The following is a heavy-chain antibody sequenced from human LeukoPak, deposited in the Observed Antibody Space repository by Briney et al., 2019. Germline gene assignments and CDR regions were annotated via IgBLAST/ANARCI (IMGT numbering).Heavy chain of an antibody. D-gene: IGHD5-18*01. CDR2: ISGSGGST. V-gene: IGHV3-23*01. CDR3: AKSWRGRGYWYGYGPSEYYYYMDV. CDR1: GFTFSSHG. J-gene: IGHJ6*03. Sequence: GSLRLSCAASGFTFSSHGMSWVRQAPGKGLEWVSAISGSGGSTYYVDSVKGRFTISRDNSKSTLDLQMNSLRGEDTAVYYCAKSWRGRGYWYGYGPSEYYYYMDVWGKGTTVTISS.